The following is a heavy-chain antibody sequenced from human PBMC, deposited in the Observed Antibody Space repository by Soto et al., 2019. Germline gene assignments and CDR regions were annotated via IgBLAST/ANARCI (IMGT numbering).Heavy chain of an antibody. D-gene: IGHD6-25*01. J-gene: IGHJ4*02. CDR2: INAGNGNT. CDR3: ASGPGGPDGPGDY. Sequence: QVHLVQSGAEVKKPGASVKVSCKASGYTFTSYAMHWVRQAPGQRLEWMGWINAGNGNTKYSQKCQGRVTITRDTSASTAYMELSSLRSEDTAVYYCASGPGGPDGPGDYWGQGTLVTVSS. V-gene: IGHV1-3*01. CDR1: GYTFTSYA.